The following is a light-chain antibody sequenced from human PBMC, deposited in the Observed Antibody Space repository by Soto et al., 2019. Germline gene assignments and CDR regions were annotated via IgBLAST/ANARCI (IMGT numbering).Light chain of an antibody. Sequence: QSALTQPASVSGSRGQSITISCTGTRSDIGGYNHVSWYQQYPGKAPKLLIFEVSNRPSGISDRFSGSKSAHTASLTISGLQAEDEADYYCSSYSSTSAVVFGGGTQLTVL. CDR3: SSYSSTSAVV. J-gene: IGLJ7*01. CDR2: EVS. CDR1: RSDIGGYNH. V-gene: IGLV2-14*01.